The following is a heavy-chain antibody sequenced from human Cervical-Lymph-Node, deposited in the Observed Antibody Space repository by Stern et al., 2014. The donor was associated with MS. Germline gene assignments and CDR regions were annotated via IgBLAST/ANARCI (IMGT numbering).Heavy chain of an antibody. CDR1: GYTFTSYY. V-gene: IGHV1-46*01. D-gene: IGHD5-18*01. CDR2: IDPSGGST. Sequence: VQLEESGAEVKKPGASVKVSCKASGYTFTSYYVHWVRQAPGEGPEWMGIIDPSGGSTSYAQKFQGRVTLTRDTSTSTVYMELNSLRSDDTAMYYCAREHTAMGFGYWGQGTLVTVSS. CDR3: AREHTAMGFGY. J-gene: IGHJ4*02.